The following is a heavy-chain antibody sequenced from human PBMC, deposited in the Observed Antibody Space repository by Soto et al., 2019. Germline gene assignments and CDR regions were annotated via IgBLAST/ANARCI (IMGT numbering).Heavy chain of an antibody. J-gene: IGHJ4*02. CDR1: EFRFSSYA. D-gene: IGHD3-9*01. Sequence: PGGSLRLSCAASEFRFSSYAMHWIRQSPGKGLEWVAVISFDGNIIHYADSVKGRFIISRDNSKNTLYLQMHSLSGEDTAVYYCARTFDTSNHYPDYWGQGTLVTVSS. V-gene: IGHV3-30-3*01. CDR3: ARTFDTSNHYPDY. CDR2: ISFDGNII.